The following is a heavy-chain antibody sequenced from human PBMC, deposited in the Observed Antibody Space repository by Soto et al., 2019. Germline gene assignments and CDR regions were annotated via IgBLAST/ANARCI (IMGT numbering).Heavy chain of an antibody. Sequence: QVPLVESGGGVVQPGRSLRLSCAASGFTFSSYAMHWVRQAPGKGLEWVAVISYDGSNKYYADSVKGRFTISRDNSKNTLYLQMNSLRAEDTAVYYCARMTTEKWGWFDPWGQGTLVTVSS. D-gene: IGHD4-17*01. CDR3: ARMTTEKWGWFDP. CDR2: ISYDGSNK. J-gene: IGHJ5*02. CDR1: GFTFSSYA. V-gene: IGHV3-30-3*01.